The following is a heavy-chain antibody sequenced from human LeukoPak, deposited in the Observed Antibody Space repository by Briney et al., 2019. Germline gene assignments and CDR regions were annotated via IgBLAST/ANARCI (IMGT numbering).Heavy chain of an antibody. CDR1: GFTFSDHW. V-gene: IGHV3-74*01. J-gene: IGHJ4*02. Sequence: PGGSLRLSCAASGFTFSDHWMHWVRQAPGKGLVWVSRINGDGSSTTYADSVRGRFAISRDNATNTVYLQVNSLRAEDTVVYYCATTRTDFHFDCWGQGTLVTVSS. CDR2: INGDGSST. D-gene: IGHD1-1*01. CDR3: ATTRTDFHFDC.